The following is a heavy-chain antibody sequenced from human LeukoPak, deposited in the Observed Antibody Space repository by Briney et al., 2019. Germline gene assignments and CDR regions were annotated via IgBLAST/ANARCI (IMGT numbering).Heavy chain of an antibody. CDR3: ARVVIVATTNSPGYYYGMDV. CDR2: IYLNSGGT. D-gene: IGHD5-12*01. CDR1: GYSFTGYY. J-gene: IGHJ6*02. V-gene: IGHV1-2*02. Sequence: AAVNVSCKPSGYSFTGYYMHWVRPAPGQGLEWVDWIYLNSGGTNYAQKFHGRVTMTRDTSISTAYMELSRLRSDDTAVYYCARVVIVATTNSPGYYYGMDVWGQGTTVTVSS.